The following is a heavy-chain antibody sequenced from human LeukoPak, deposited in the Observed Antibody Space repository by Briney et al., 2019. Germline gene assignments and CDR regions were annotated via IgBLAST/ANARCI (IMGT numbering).Heavy chain of an antibody. Sequence: GGSLRLSCAASGFTFRSYWMHWVRQAPGKGLVWVSRMNSDGSTTTYADSVKGRFTISRDNAKNTLYLQMNSLRAEDTAVYYCASLVYYYDSGSYSPRWGQGTLVTVSS. CDR1: GFTFRSYW. CDR3: ASLVYYYDSGSYSPR. CDR2: MNSDGSTT. V-gene: IGHV3-74*01. J-gene: IGHJ4*02. D-gene: IGHD3-10*01.